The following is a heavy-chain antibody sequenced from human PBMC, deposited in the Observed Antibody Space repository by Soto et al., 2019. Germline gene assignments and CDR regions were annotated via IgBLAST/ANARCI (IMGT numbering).Heavy chain of an antibody. V-gene: IGHV3-30-3*01. CDR1: GFTFSSYA. Sequence: HPGGSLRLSCAASGFTFSSYAMHWVRQAPGKGLEWVAVISYDGSNKYYADSVKGRFTISRDNSKNTLYLQMNSLRAEDTAVYYCAREREYYYDSSNYGPLDYWGQGTLVTVSS. D-gene: IGHD3-22*01. J-gene: IGHJ4*02. CDR2: ISYDGSNK. CDR3: AREREYYYDSSNYGPLDY.